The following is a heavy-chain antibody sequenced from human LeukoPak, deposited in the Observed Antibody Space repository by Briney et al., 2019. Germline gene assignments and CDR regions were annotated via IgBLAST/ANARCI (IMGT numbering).Heavy chain of an antibody. CDR1: GFTFSSYD. CDR2: ISGSGGST. Sequence: PGGSLGLSCAASGFTFSSYDMSWVRQAPGKGLEWVSAISGSGGSTYYADSVKGRFTISRDNSKNTLYLQMNSLRAEDTAVYYCAKAGYSSTWYLTAFDIWGQGTMVTVSS. CDR3: AKAGYSSTWYLTAFDI. D-gene: IGHD6-13*01. J-gene: IGHJ3*02. V-gene: IGHV3-23*01.